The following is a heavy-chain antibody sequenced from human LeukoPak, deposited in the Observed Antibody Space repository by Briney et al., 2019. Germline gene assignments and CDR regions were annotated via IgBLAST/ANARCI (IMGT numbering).Heavy chain of an antibody. CDR2: ISSSGSTI. CDR1: GFTFSSYE. Sequence: GGSLRLSCAASGFTFSSYEMNWVRQAPGKGLEWVSYISSSGSTIYYADPVKGRFTISRDNAKNSLYLQMNSLRAEDTAVYYCARGALGLRLGELSLYFDYWGQGTLVTVSS. V-gene: IGHV3-48*03. D-gene: IGHD3-16*02. CDR3: ARGALGLRLGELSLYFDY. J-gene: IGHJ4*02.